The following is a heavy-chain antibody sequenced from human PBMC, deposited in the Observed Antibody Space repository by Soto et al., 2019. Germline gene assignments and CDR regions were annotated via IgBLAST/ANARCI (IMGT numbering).Heavy chain of an antibody. CDR2: ISSSSSTI. CDR3: ASDSSGYPGAYWYFDL. V-gene: IGHV3-48*02. D-gene: IGHD3-22*01. CDR1: GFTFSSYS. J-gene: IGHJ2*01. Sequence: GGSLRLSCAASGFTFSSYSMNWVRQAPGKGLEWVSYISSSSSTIYYADSVKGRFTISRDDAKNSLYLQMNSLRDEDTAVYYCASDSSGYPGAYWYFDLWGRGTLVTVSS.